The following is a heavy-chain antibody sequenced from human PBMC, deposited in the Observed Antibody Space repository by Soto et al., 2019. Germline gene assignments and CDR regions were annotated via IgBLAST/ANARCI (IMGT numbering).Heavy chain of an antibody. V-gene: IGHV4-4*02. Sequence: PSETLSLTCAVSGDSISSSNWWSWVRQPPGKGLEWIGEIYHSGSTNYNPSLKSRVTMSVDTSKNQFSLKLSSVTAADTAVYYCARWWSGSRQGFDPWGQGTLVTVSS. J-gene: IGHJ5*02. CDR1: GDSISSSNW. CDR3: ARWWSGSRQGFDP. CDR2: IYHSGST. D-gene: IGHD3-3*01.